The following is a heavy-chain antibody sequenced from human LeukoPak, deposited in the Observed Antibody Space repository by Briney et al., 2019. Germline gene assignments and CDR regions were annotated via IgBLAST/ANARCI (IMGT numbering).Heavy chain of an antibody. CDR3: ARHQYYYDSSGYSPFDY. D-gene: IGHD3-22*01. J-gene: IGHJ4*02. V-gene: IGHV4-4*07. Sequence: SETLSLTCSVSDGSMTNYYWSWIRQPAGKGLEWIGRIYTSGSTNYNPSLKSRVTMSVDTSKNRFSLKLSSVTAADTAVYYCARHQYYYDSSGYSPFDYWGQGTLVTVSS. CDR2: IYTSGST. CDR1: DGSMTNYY.